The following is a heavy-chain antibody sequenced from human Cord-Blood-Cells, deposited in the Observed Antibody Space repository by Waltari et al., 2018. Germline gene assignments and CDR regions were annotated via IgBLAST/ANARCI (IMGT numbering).Heavy chain of an antibody. V-gene: IGHV4-31*03. CDR1: GGSISSGGYY. CDR2: IYYSGGT. J-gene: IGHJ3*02. Sequence: QVQLQESGPGLVKPSQTLSLTCTVSGGSISSGGYYWSWIRQHPGKGLEWIGYIYYSGGTHYTPTLKSRVTISVNTSKYPVSLKLSSVTAADTAVYYCARGLPEVEWLLPAFDIWGQGTMVTVSS. D-gene: IGHD3-3*01. CDR3: ARGLPEVEWLLPAFDI.